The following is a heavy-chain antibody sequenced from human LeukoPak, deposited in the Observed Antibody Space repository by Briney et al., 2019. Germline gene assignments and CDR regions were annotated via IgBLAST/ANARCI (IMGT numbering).Heavy chain of an antibody. CDR3: ATGRGGVGPGRLHIFGVVHY. Sequence: GGSLRLSCVASGFTFGSYSMNWVRQVPGKGLEWVASISRVENRKYADSVKGGLTISRASDKNRLYLQMNNLRAGDPAVYYCATGRGGVGPGRLHIFGVVHYWGQGTLVTVSP. V-gene: IGHV3-23*01. CDR2: ISRVENR. CDR1: GFTFGSYS. J-gene: IGHJ4*02. D-gene: IGHD3-3*02.